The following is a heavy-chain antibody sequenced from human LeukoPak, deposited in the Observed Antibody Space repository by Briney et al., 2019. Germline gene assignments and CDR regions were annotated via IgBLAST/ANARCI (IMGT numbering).Heavy chain of an antibody. D-gene: IGHD5-18*01. Sequence: PGGSLRLSCAASGFTVSGNYMSWVRQAPRKGLEWVSVIYSGGSTYYADSVKGRFTISRDNSKNTLYLQMNSLRAEDTAVYYCARYSAMDPGAFDIWGQGTMVTVSS. V-gene: IGHV3-53*01. CDR1: GFTVSGNY. CDR2: IYSGGST. J-gene: IGHJ3*02. CDR3: ARYSAMDPGAFDI.